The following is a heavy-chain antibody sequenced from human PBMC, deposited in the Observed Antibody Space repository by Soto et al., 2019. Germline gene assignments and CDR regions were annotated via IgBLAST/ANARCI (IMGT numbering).Heavy chain of an antibody. Sequence: QVQLQESGPGLVKPSETLSLRCSVSGGSIRTIYWTWVRQPAGKGLEWIGRIHTSGRSNYNPSLERRVTLSIDTPRNEFFLKPKSVTVAYTAVYYCARESRDTADGLDVWGQGTAVTVSS. D-gene: IGHD5-18*01. CDR2: IHTSGRS. J-gene: IGHJ6*02. CDR1: GGSIRTIY. CDR3: ARESRDTADGLDV. V-gene: IGHV4-4*07.